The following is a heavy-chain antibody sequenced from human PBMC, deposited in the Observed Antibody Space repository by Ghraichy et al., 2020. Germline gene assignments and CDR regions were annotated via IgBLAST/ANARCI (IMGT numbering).Heavy chain of an antibody. Sequence: SETLSLTCAVYGGSFSGYYWSWIRQPPGKGLEWIGEINHSGSTNYNPSLKSRVTISVDTSKNQFSLKLSSVTAADTAVYYCARAGGSGADIVVVPVAIGLDYWGQGTLVTVSS. CDR3: ARAGGSGADIVVVPVAIGLDY. J-gene: IGHJ4*02. CDR1: GGSFSGYY. CDR2: INHSGST. D-gene: IGHD2-2*02. V-gene: IGHV4-34*01.